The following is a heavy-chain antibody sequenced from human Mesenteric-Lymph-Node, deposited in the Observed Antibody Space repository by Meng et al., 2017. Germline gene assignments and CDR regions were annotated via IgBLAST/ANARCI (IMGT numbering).Heavy chain of an antibody. D-gene: IGHD3-10*01. CDR2: IYYSGST. V-gene: IGHV4-59*08. CDR3: ARQSGYFDY. J-gene: IGHJ4*02. Sequence: QVQRQESGPGPVKPSETLSLTCTVSGGSISSYYWSWIRQPPGKGLEWIGHIYYSGSTNYNPSLKSRVTISVDTSKNQFSLRLSSVTATDTAVYYCARQSGYFDYWGQGTLVTVSS. CDR1: GGSISSYY.